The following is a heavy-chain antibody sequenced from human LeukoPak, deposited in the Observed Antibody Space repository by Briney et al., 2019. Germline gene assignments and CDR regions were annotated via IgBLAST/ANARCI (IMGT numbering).Heavy chain of an antibody. D-gene: IGHD6-6*01. CDR2: INPNSGGT. J-gene: IGHJ4*02. CDR3: AREHSSSSGKVFDY. V-gene: IGHV1-2*02. Sequence: ASVKVSCKASGYTFTGYYIHWVRQAPGQGLEWMGWINPNSGGTNYARNFQGRVTMTRDTSISTAYMELSRLRSDDTAMYYCAREHSSSSGKVFDYWGQGTLVTVSS. CDR1: GYTFTGYY.